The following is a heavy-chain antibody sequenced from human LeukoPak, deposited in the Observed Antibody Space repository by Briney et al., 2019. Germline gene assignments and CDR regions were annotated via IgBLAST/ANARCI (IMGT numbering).Heavy chain of an antibody. D-gene: IGHD6-25*01. CDR3: ARRPRAHPFGY. V-gene: IGHV4-59*01. J-gene: IGHJ4*02. CDR2: IYYSGST. Sequence: SETLSLTCTVSGGSISSYYWSWIRQPPGKGLEWIGYIYYSGSTNYNPSLKSRVTISVDTSKNQFSLKLSSVTAADTAVYYCARRPRAHPFGYWGQGTLVTVSS. CDR1: GGSISSYY.